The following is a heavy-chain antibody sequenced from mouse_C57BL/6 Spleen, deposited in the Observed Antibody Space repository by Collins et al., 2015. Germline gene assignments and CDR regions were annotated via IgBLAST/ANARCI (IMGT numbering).Heavy chain of an antibody. V-gene: IGHV1-26*01. Sequence: GASVKISCKASGYTFTDYYMNWVKQSHGKSLEWIGDINPNNGGTGYSQKFKGKATLTVDKSSSTAYMELRSLTSEDSAVYYCAREGYYYGSSFDYWGQGTTLTVSS. CDR1: GYTFTDYY. J-gene: IGHJ2*01. CDR2: INPNNGGT. CDR3: AREGYYYGSSFDY. D-gene: IGHD1-1*01.